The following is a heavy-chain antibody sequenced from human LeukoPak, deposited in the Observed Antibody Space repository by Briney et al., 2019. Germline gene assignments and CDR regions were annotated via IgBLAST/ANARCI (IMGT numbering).Heavy chain of an antibody. Sequence: ASVKVSCKASGGTFSSYAISWVRQAPGQGLEWMGIINPSGGSTSYAQKFQGRVTMTTDTSTSTAYKELRSLRSDDTAMYYCARRSYYDSSGYRSDAFDIWGQGTMVTVSS. D-gene: IGHD3-22*01. J-gene: IGHJ3*02. CDR3: ARRSYYDSSGYRSDAFDI. CDR1: GGTFSSYA. CDR2: INPSGGST. V-gene: IGHV1-46*01.